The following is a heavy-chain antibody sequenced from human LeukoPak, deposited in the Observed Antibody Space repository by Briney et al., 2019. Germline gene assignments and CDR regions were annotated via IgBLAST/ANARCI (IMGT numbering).Heavy chain of an antibody. J-gene: IGHJ4*02. CDR3: VRALSGTDDY. CDR2: INSDGSIT. CDR1: GFTFSIHW. Sequence: GGSLRLSCAASGFTFSIHWMHWVRQAPGKGPMWISRINSDGSITTYADSVKGRFTISRDNAKNTLYLQMNFLRVEDMAVYYCVRALSGTDDYWGQGTLVTVSS. V-gene: IGHV3-74*01. D-gene: IGHD2-15*01.